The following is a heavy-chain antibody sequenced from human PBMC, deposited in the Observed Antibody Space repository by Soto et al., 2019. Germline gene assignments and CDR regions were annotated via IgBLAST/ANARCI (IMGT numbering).Heavy chain of an antibody. CDR1: GGSLSSSSYY. V-gene: IGHV4-39*01. J-gene: IGHJ6*02. CDR2: IYYSGST. D-gene: IGHD5-12*01. CDR3: AILNRCSGYDFCNYYYGMDV. Sequence: SETLSLTCTVSGGSLSSSSYYWGWIRQPPGKGLEWNGSIYYSGSTYYNPSLKSRVTISVDTSKNQFSLKLSSVTAADTAVYYCAILNRCSGYDFCNYYYGMDVWGQGTTVTVSS.